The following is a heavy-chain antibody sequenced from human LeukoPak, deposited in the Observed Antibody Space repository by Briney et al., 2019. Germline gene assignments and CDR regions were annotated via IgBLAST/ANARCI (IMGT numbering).Heavy chain of an antibody. CDR3: ARIYPIIGYCSSTSCPASFDI. CDR2: IYYIGST. Sequence: SETLSLTCTVSGDSVSTTIYYWGWIRQPPGRGLECIGSIYYIGSTYYNPSLKNRATILVDTSRNQFSLKLSSVTAADTAVYYCARIYPIIGYCSSTSCPASFDIWGQGTMVTVSS. V-gene: IGHV4-39*07. J-gene: IGHJ3*02. CDR1: GDSVSTTIYY. D-gene: IGHD2-2*01.